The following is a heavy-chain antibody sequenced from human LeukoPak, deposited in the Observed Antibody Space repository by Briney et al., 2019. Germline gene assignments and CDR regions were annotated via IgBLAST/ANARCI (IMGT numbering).Heavy chain of an antibody. V-gene: IGHV4-39*01. CDR2: IYYSGST. CDR3: ASYGRQAFDY. CDR1: GGSISSSSYY. J-gene: IGHJ4*02. D-gene: IGHD4-17*01. Sequence: SETLSLTCTVSGGSISSSSYYWGWIRQPPGKGLEWIGSIYYSGSTYYNPSLKSRVTISVDTSKNQFSLKLSSVTAADTAVYYCASYGRQAFDYWGQGTLVTVSS.